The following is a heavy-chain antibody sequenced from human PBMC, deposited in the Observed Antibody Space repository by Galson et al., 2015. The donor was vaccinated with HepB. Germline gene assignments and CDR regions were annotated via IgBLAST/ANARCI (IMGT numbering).Heavy chain of an antibody. CDR2: VSYDGSNK. Sequence: SLRLSCAASGFTFSSYGMHWVRQAPGKGLEWVAVVSYDGSNKYYADSVKRRFTSSRDNSKNTLYLQMNSLRAEDKAIYDCAKDGGRGYTFGPNWFDPWGEGTLVTVAS. CDR1: GFTFSSYG. CDR3: AKDGGRGYTFGPNWFDP. V-gene: IGHV3-30*18. D-gene: IGHD3-16*01. J-gene: IGHJ5*02.